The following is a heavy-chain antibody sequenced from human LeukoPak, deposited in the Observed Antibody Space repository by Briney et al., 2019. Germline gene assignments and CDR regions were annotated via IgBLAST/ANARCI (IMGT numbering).Heavy chain of an antibody. CDR2: IKQDGSEK. D-gene: IGHD3-3*01. CDR3: ARYDFWSGDFDY. Sequence: GGSLRLSCAASGFTFSSYAMSWVRQAPGKGLEWVANIKQDGSEKYYVDSVEGRFTISRDNAKNSLYLQMNSLRAEDTAVYYCARYDFWSGDFDYWGQGTLVTVSS. V-gene: IGHV3-7*03. CDR1: GFTFSSYA. J-gene: IGHJ4*02.